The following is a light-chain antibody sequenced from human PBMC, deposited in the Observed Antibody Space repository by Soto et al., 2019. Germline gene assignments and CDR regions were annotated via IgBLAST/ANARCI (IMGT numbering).Light chain of an antibody. CDR3: QQTAISPLT. CDR2: DAS. V-gene: IGKV3-20*01. CDR1: QSVTNNY. Sequence: EIVLTQSPGTLSLSPGERATLSCRASQSVTNNYVAWYQQKPGQAPRLLIHDASSRATGIPDRFSGSGSGAEFTLTISRLELEDFAVYYCQQTAISPLTFGQGTRVDIK. J-gene: IGKJ1*01.